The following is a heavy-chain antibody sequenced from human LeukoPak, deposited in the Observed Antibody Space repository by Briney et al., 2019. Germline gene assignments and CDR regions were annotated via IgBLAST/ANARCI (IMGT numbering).Heavy chain of an antibody. Sequence: ASVKVSCKASGYTFTSYGISWVQQAPGQGLEWMGWISAYNGNTNYAQKLQGRVTMTTDTSTSTAYMELRSLRSDDTAVYYCASGLRRSYSLDYFDYWGQGTLVTVSS. D-gene: IGHD1-26*01. CDR1: GYTFTSYG. J-gene: IGHJ4*02. V-gene: IGHV1-18*01. CDR2: ISAYNGNT. CDR3: ASGLRRSYSLDYFDY.